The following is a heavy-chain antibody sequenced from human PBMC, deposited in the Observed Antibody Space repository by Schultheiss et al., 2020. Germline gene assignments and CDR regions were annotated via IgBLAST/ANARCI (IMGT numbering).Heavy chain of an antibody. J-gene: IGHJ4*02. CDR3: AKPRGQQLFDY. CDR1: GFTFSSYW. V-gene: IGHV3-23*01. Sequence: GGSLRLSCAVSGFTFSSYWIHWVRQAPGKGLEWVSAISGSGGSTYYADSVKGRFTISRDNSKNTLYLQMNSLRAEDTAVYYCAKPRGQQLFDYWGQGTLVTVSS. CDR2: ISGSGGST. D-gene: IGHD6-13*01.